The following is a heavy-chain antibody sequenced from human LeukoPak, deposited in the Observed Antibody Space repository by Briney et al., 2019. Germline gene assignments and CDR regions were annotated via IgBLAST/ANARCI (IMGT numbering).Heavy chain of an antibody. CDR1: GGNFSSYA. CDR2: IIPIFGTA. J-gene: IGHJ6*03. D-gene: IGHD2-15*01. V-gene: IGHV1-69*13. CDR3: ATLGYCSGGSCYDYYYYYYMDV. Sequence: SVKVSCKASGGNFSSYAISWVRQAPGQGLEWMGGIIPIFGTANYAQKFQGRVTITADESTSTAYMELSSLRSEDMAVYYCATLGYCSGGSCYDYYYYYYMDVWGKGTTVTVSS.